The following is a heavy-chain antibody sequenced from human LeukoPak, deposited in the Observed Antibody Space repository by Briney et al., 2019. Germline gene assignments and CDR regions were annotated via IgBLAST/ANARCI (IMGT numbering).Heavy chain of an antibody. CDR1: GFTFSSYG. J-gene: IGHJ4*02. Sequence: GGSLRLSCAASGFTFSSYGVHWVRQAPGKGLEWVAFIQYDGSNEYYADSVKGRFTISRDNSKNTLYLQMNSLRVEDTAVYYCARRFGLGFDSWGQGTLVTVSS. V-gene: IGHV3-30*02. CDR3: ARRFGLGFDS. CDR2: IQYDGSNE. D-gene: IGHD3-16*01.